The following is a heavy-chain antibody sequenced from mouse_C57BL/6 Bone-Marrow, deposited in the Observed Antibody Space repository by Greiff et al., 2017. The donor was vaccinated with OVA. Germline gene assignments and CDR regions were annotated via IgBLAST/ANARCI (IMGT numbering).Heavy chain of an antibody. CDR2: IDPSASYT. CDR3: ARLVYEDY. J-gene: IGHJ2*01. D-gene: IGHD1-1*01. V-gene: IGHV1-69*01. CDR1: GYTFTSYW. Sequence: QVQLQQPGAELVMPGASVKLSCKASGYTFTSYWMHWVKQRPGQGLEWIGEIDPSASYTNYNQKFKGKSTLTVDKSSSTAYMQLSSLTSEDSAVYYCARLVYEDYWGQGTTLTVSS.